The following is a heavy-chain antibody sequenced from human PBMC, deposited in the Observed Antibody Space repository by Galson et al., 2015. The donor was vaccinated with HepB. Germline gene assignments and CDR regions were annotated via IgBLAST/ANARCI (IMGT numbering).Heavy chain of an antibody. D-gene: IGHD5-18*01. V-gene: IGHV4-31*03. CDR1: GGSISSGGYY. J-gene: IGHJ4*02. CDR3: ASHRYSYGYVYDN. CDR2: IYYSGST. Sequence: TLSLTCTVSGGSISSGGYYWSWIRQHPGKGLEWIGYIYYSGSTYYNPSLKSRVTVSVDTSKNQFSLKLSSVTAADTAVYYCASHRYSYGYVYDNWGQGTLVTVSS.